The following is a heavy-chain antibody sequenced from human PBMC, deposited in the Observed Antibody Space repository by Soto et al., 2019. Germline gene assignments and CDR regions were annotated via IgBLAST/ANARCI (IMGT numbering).Heavy chain of an antibody. J-gene: IGHJ5*02. CDR3: ARDYNRRPVGWFDP. D-gene: IGHD3-10*01. CDR1: GGSISSGGYY. CDR2: INYSGRT. V-gene: IGHV4-31*03. Sequence: QVQLQESGPGLVKPSQTLSLTYTVSGGSISSGGYYWSWIRQHPGKGLEWIGHINYSGRTYYNSSLKSRVSISVDTSKNQFSLKLSSVTAADTAIYYCARDYNRRPVGWFDPWGQGTLVTVSS.